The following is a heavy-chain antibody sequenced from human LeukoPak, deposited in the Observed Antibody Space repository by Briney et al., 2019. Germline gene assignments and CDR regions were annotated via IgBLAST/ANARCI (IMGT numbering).Heavy chain of an antibody. Sequence: SVKVSCKASGYTFTSYGISWVRQAPGQGLEWMGGIIPIFGTANYAQKFQGRVTITADESTSTAYMELSSLRSEDTAVYYCANGVTTLPYWVYWGQGTLVTVSS. V-gene: IGHV1-69*13. J-gene: IGHJ4*02. D-gene: IGHD4-17*01. CDR3: ANGVTTLPYWVY. CDR2: IIPIFGTA. CDR1: GYTFTSYG.